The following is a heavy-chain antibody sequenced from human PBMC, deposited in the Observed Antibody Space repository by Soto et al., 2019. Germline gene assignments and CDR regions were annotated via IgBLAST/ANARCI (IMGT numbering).Heavy chain of an antibody. CDR1: GGSISSGDYY. D-gene: IGHD2-8*01. Sequence: QVQLQESGPGLVKPSQTLSLTCIVSGGSISSGDYYWSWIRQPPGKGLEWIGYIYYSGSTYYNPALKSRVTLSVDTSKNQFSLKLSSVTAADTAVYYCARASRLRGVCFPWGRGTLVTVSS. V-gene: IGHV4-30-4*01. CDR3: ARASRLRGVCFP. J-gene: IGHJ2*01. CDR2: IYYSGST.